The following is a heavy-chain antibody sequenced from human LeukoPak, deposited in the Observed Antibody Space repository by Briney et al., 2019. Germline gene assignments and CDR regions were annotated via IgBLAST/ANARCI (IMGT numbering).Heavy chain of an antibody. V-gene: IGHV3-23*01. CDR3: AKGIYSSGWSYFDY. J-gene: IGHJ4*01. Sequence: PGGSLRLSCAASEFTFVRYAMNWVRQAPGKGLEWVSYISSSSFKIGYADSVKGRFTISRDNSKNTLYLQMNSLRAEDAAVYYCAKGIYSSGWSYFDYWGHGTLVTVSS. D-gene: IGHD6-19*01. CDR2: ISSSSFKI. CDR1: EFTFVRYA.